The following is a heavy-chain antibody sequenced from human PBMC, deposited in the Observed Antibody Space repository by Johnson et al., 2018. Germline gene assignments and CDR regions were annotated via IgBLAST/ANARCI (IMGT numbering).Heavy chain of an antibody. CDR3: ARGFSYKTD. CDR2: LNPSRGIT. J-gene: IGHJ1*01. D-gene: IGHD1-14*01. V-gene: IGHV1-46*04. CDR1: DYTFTSYF. Sequence: QVQLVQSGAEVKKPGASVKVACNASDYTFTSYFLHWVRQAPGQGLEWMGILNPSRGITTYAPKLQGRLTMTRDTSTRTVYMELSSLTFEDTAVYYWARGFSYKTDWGQGTQVTVSS.